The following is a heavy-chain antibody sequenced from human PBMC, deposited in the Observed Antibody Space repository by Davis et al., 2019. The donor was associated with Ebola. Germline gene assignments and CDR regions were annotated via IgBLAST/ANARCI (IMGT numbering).Heavy chain of an antibody. CDR2: VIGNGRNT. CDR1: GFTFSDYA. Sequence: PGGSLRLSCAASGFTFSDYAMSWVRQAPGKGLEWVAAVIGNGRNTYQADSVKGRFTISRDNSKNTLYLQMNGLRVEDTAIYYCAKDTSNIWFDIWGQGTMVTVSS. D-gene: IGHD1-26*01. CDR3: AKDTSNIWFDI. V-gene: IGHV3-23*01. J-gene: IGHJ3*02.